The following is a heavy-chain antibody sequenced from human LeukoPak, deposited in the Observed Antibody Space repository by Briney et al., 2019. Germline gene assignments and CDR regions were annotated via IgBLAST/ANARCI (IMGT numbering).Heavy chain of an antibody. J-gene: IGHJ5*02. CDR2: MSYDGGNK. D-gene: IGHD4-17*01. CDR1: GFILSDYG. V-gene: IGHV3-30*18. Sequence: GRPLRLSCAASGFILSDYGMHWVRQAPGKGLDLVAFMSYDGGNKYYADSVKGRFTISRDNSKNTLYLQMNTLRAEDTAVYYCAKVGRNYGDYNGWFDPWGQGTLVTVSS. CDR3: AKVGRNYGDYNGWFDP.